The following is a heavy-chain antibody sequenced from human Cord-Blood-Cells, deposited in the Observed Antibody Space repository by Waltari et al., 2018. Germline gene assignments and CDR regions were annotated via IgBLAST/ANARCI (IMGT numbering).Heavy chain of an antibody. Sequence: GLEWMGIINPSGGSTSYAQKFQGRVTMTRDTSTSTVYMELSSLRSEDTAVYYCARAQYSSSSGYYYYYYMDVWGKGTMVTVSS. D-gene: IGHD6-6*01. CDR3: ARAQYSSSSGYYYYYYMDV. CDR2: INPSGGST. J-gene: IGHJ6*03. V-gene: IGHV1-46*01.